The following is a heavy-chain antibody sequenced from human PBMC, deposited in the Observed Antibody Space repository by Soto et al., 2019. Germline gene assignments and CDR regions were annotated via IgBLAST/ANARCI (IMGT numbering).Heavy chain of an antibody. Sequence: EVQLVESGGGLVKPGGSLRLSCAASGFTFSSFSMNWVRQAPGKGLEWVSSISSSSTYIYYAESVKGRFTISRDNAKNSLYLQMNSLRAEDTAVYYCAASKAATTPDAFDIWGQGTTVTVSS. V-gene: IGHV3-21*01. J-gene: IGHJ3*02. CDR3: AASKAATTPDAFDI. D-gene: IGHD2-15*01. CDR2: ISSSSTYI. CDR1: GFTFSSFS.